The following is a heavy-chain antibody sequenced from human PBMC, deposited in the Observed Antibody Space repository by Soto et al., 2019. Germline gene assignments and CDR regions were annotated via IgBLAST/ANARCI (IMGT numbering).Heavy chain of an antibody. Sequence: GGSLRLSCAASGFTFSSYAMSWVRQAPGKGLEWVSTISGSGDSTYYADSVKGRFTISRDNSKNTQFLQMNSLRAEDTAVYYCAKRPDYFDYWGQGTLVTVSS. CDR3: AKRPDYFDY. CDR2: ISGSGDST. D-gene: IGHD2-2*01. V-gene: IGHV3-23*01. J-gene: IGHJ4*02. CDR1: GFTFSSYA.